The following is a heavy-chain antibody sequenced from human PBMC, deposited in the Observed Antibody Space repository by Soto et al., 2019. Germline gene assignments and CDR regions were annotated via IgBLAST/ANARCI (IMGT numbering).Heavy chain of an antibody. CDR3: ARDAADIVVVPAAMWYYYYYYRDV. CDR1: GFTFSSYG. V-gene: IGHV3-33*01. D-gene: IGHD2-2*01. J-gene: IGHJ6*03. CDR2: IWYDGSNK. Sequence: QVQLVESGGGVVQPGRSLRLSCAASGFTFSSYGMHWVRQAPGKGLEWVAGIWYDGSNKYYADSVKGRFTISRDNSKNTLYLQMNSLRAEDTAVYYCARDAADIVVVPAAMWYYYYYYRDVWGKGTTVTVSS.